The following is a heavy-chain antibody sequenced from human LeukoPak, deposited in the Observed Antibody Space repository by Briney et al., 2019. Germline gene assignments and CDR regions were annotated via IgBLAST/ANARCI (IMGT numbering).Heavy chain of an antibody. Sequence: GGSLRLSCAASGFTFDDYAMHWVRQAPGKGLEWVSGISWNSGSIGYADSVKGRFTISRDNAKNSLYLQMNSLGAEDTALYYCAKDMNYYDSSGYFDYWGQGTLVTVSS. CDR3: AKDMNYYDSSGYFDY. CDR2: ISWNSGSI. V-gene: IGHV3-9*01. J-gene: IGHJ4*02. CDR1: GFTFDDYA. D-gene: IGHD3-22*01.